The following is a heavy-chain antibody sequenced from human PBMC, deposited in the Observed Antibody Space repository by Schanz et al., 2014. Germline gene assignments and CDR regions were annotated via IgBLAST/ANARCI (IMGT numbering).Heavy chain of an antibody. Sequence: VQLVESGGGVVQRGGSLRLSCAASGFIFSNYGMHWVRQAPGKGLERVAFIWSDGSRTYHAESVKGRFTIPRDSARNSLYLQLNSLRAEDTAVYYRARVSAYDYGAEAHGMDVWGHATTVTVSS. D-gene: IGHD4-17*01. J-gene: IGHJ6*02. V-gene: IGHV3-33*01. CDR3: ARVSAYDYGAEAHGMDV. CDR1: GFIFSNYG. CDR2: IWSDGSRT.